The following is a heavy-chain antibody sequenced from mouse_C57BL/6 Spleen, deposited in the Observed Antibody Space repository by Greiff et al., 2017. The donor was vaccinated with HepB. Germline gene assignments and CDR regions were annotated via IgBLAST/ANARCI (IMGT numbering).Heavy chain of an antibody. Sequence: VQLQQSGAELVRPGASVKLSCKASGYTFTDYYINWVKQRPGQGLEWIARIYPGSGNTYYNEKFKGKATLTAEKSSSTAYMQLSSLTSEDSAVYFCATYYDYDGAYWGQGTLVTVSA. CDR2: IYPGSGNT. D-gene: IGHD2-4*01. CDR3: ATYYDYDGAY. CDR1: GYTFTDYY. J-gene: IGHJ3*01. V-gene: IGHV1-76*01.